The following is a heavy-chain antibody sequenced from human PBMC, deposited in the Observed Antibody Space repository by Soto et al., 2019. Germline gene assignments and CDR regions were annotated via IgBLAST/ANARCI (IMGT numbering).Heavy chain of an antibody. CDR1: GGTFSSYA. D-gene: IGHD1-26*01. Sequence: SVKVSCKASGGTFSSYAISWVRQAPGQGLEWMGGIIPIFGTANYAQKFQGRVTITADESTSTAYMELSSLRSEDTAVYYCARIVGATPPYYYGMDVWGQGTTVTVSS. J-gene: IGHJ6*02. V-gene: IGHV1-69*13. CDR3: ARIVGATPPYYYGMDV. CDR2: IIPIFGTA.